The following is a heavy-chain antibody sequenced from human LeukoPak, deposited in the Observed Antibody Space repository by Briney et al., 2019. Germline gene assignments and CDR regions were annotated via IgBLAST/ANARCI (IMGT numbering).Heavy chain of an antibody. Sequence: ASVKVSCKASGGIFSSYAISWVRQAPGQGLEWMGGIIPIFGTANYAQKFQGRVTITADDSTSTAYMELSSLRSEDTAVYYCARGESSGWYHFDYWGQGTLVTVSS. D-gene: IGHD6-19*01. CDR3: ARGESSGWYHFDY. J-gene: IGHJ4*02. CDR1: GGIFSSYA. V-gene: IGHV1-69*13. CDR2: IIPIFGTA.